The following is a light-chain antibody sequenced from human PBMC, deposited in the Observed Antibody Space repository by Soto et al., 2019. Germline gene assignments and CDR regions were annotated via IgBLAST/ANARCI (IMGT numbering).Light chain of an antibody. CDR1: SSDVGAYNF. CDR2: ELT. CDR3: TSYTGNTLVV. Sequence: QSALTQLPSASGSPGQSVTISCTGTSSDVGAYNFVSWYQQYPGKAPRLLIYELTKRPSGVPDRFSGSRSGNTASLTVSCLQTEDEADYYCTSYTGNTLVVFGGWTQLTVL. J-gene: IGLJ2*01. V-gene: IGLV2-8*01.